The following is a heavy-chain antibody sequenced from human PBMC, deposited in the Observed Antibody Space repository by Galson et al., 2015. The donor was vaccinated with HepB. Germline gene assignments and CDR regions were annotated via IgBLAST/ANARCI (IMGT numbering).Heavy chain of an antibody. CDR2: IKQDGSEK. J-gene: IGHJ4*02. D-gene: IGHD2-2*01. V-gene: IGHV3-7*01. CDR1: GFTFSSYW. CDR3: ARSRQDCSSTSCYVGDDY. Sequence: SLRLSCAASGFTFSSYWMSWVRQAPGKGLEWVANIKQDGSEKYYVDSVKGRFTISRDNAKNSLYLQMNSLRAEDTAVYYCARSRQDCSSTSCYVGDDYWGQGTLVTVSS.